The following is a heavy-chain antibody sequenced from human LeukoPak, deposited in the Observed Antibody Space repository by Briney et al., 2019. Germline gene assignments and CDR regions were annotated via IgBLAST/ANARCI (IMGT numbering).Heavy chain of an antibody. Sequence: PGGSLRLSCAASGFTFSSYWMSWVRQAPGKGLEWVANINQDGSEKYYVDSVKGRFTISRDNAKNSLYLQMNSLRAEDTAVYYCAKQDRGGSGSYSFDYWGQGTLVTVSS. V-gene: IGHV3-7*01. CDR1: GFTFSSYW. D-gene: IGHD3-10*01. CDR2: INQDGSEK. CDR3: AKQDRGGSGSYSFDY. J-gene: IGHJ4*02.